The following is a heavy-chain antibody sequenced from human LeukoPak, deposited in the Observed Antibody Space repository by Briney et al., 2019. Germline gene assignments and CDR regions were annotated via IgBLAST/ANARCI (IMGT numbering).Heavy chain of an antibody. V-gene: IGHV1-2*06. Sequence: ASVRVSCKASGYTFTGYYMHWVRQAPGQGLEWMGRINPNSGGTNYAQKFQGRVTMTRDTSISTAYMELSRLRSDDTAVYYCARGSEWELQSPDAFDIWGQGTMVTVSS. D-gene: IGHD1-26*01. J-gene: IGHJ3*02. CDR3: ARGSEWELQSPDAFDI. CDR1: GYTFTGYY. CDR2: INPNSGGT.